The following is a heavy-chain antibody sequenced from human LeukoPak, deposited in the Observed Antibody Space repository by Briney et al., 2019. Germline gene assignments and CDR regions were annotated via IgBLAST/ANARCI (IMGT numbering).Heavy chain of an antibody. V-gene: IGHV4-59*08. CDR3: ARQASCSGTNCYPFDY. CDR1: GGSISSDY. CDR2: ISYSGCT. Sequence: SETLPLTCTVSGGSISSDYWIWIRQPPGKGLEGIGWISYSGCTTYNPSLKTRVTISLDTSKNQFSLKLSSVTAADTAVYYCARQASCSGTNCYPFDYWGQGTLVTVSS. D-gene: IGHD2-2*01. J-gene: IGHJ4*01.